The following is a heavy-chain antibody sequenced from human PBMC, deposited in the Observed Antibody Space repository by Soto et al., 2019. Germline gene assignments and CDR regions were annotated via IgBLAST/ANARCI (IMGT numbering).Heavy chain of an antibody. CDR1: GYTFTSYG. D-gene: IGHD3-16*01. J-gene: IGHJ4*02. Sequence: WASVKVSCKASGYTFTSYGISWVRQAPGQGLEWMGWISAYNGNTNYAQKLQGRVTMTTDTSTSTAYMELRSLRSDDTAVYYCAREGETNLEGAFDYWGQGTLVTVSS. CDR2: ISAYNGNT. V-gene: IGHV1-18*01. CDR3: AREGETNLEGAFDY.